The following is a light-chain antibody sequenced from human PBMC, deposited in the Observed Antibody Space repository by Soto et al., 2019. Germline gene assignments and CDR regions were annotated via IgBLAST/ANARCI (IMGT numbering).Light chain of an antibody. Sequence: EIVMTQSPATLSVSPGERATLSCRASQSISSKLGWYQQRPGQAPRLLIYGASTRATGIPARFSGSGSGTEFTLTISSLQSEDSAVYYCQQYNSWTTITCGQGKRLEIK. CDR1: QSISSK. V-gene: IGKV3-15*01. CDR3: QQYNSWTTIT. J-gene: IGKJ5*01. CDR2: GAS.